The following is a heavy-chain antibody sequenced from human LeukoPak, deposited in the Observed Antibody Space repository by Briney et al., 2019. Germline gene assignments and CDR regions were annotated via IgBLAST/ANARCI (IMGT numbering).Heavy chain of an antibody. Sequence: GGSLRLSCAASGFTLSSYGMNWVRQAPGKGLEWVSSISTGSSYIYYADSVKGRFTISRDNAKNSLYLQMNSLRAEDTAVYYCARDPPSDPLPFDYWGQGTLVTVSS. J-gene: IGHJ4*02. D-gene: IGHD1-26*01. V-gene: IGHV3-21*01. CDR2: ISTGSSYI. CDR1: GFTLSSYG. CDR3: ARDPPSDPLPFDY.